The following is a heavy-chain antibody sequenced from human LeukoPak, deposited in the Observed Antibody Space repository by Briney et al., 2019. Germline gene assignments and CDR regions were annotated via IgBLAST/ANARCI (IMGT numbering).Heavy chain of an antibody. CDR3: ARVLNKRGYSYGYKYYFDY. V-gene: IGHV4-59*08. CDR2: IYYSGST. J-gene: IGHJ4*02. CDR1: GDSINNYY. Sequence: SETLSLTCTVSGDSINNYYWSWIRQPPGKGLEWIGYIYYSGSTNYNPSLKSRVTISIDTSRSQFSLKLNSVIAADTAVYYCARVLNKRGYSYGYKYYFDYWGQGTLVTVSS. D-gene: IGHD5-18*01.